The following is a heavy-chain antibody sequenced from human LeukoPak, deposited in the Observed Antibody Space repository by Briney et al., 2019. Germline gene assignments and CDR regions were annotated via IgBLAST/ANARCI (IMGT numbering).Heavy chain of an antibody. CDR2: ISSNGGST. J-gene: IGHJ4*02. CDR1: GFTFSSYA. D-gene: IGHD3-16*01. Sequence: GGSLRLSCTASGFTFSSYAMHWVRQAPGKGLEYVSAISSNGGSTYYANSVKGRFTISRGNSKNTLYLQMGSLRAEDMAVYYCARGSVGYYDPLIWGQGTLVTVSS. V-gene: IGHV3-64*01. CDR3: ARGSVGYYDPLI.